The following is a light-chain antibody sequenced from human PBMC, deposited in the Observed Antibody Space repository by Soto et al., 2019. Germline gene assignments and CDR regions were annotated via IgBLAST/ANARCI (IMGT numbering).Light chain of an antibody. CDR2: DVS. CDR3: SSYTSSSTVV. J-gene: IGLJ2*01. Sequence: QSALTQPASVSGSPGQSITISCTGTSSDVGGYNYVSWYQQHPGNAPKLMIYDVSNRPSGVSNRSSGSKSGNTASLTISGLQAEDEADYYCSSYTSSSTVVFGGGTKLTVL. CDR1: SSDVGGYNY. V-gene: IGLV2-14*01.